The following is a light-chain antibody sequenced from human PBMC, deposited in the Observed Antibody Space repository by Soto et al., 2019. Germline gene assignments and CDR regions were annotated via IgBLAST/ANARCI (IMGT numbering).Light chain of an antibody. CDR2: STN. CDR3: LLYDGGAWV. J-gene: IGLJ3*02. Sequence: QAVVTQEPSLTVSPGGTVTLTCASSTGAVTSGYYPNWFQQKPGQAPRALIYSTNNIHSWTPARFSGSLLGGKAALTLSGVQPEDEAEYYCLLYDGGAWVFGGGTQLTVL. V-gene: IGLV7-43*01. CDR1: TGAVTSGYY.